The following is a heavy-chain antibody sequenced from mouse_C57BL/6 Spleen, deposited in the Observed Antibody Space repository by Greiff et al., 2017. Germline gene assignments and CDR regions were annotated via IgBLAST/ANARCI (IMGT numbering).Heavy chain of an antibody. CDR2: INPGSGGT. CDR1: GYAFTNYL. D-gene: IGHD1-1*01. J-gene: IGHJ1*03. V-gene: IGHV1-54*01. CDR3: ARDYYGSSHGYFDV. Sequence: VHLVESGAELVRPGTSVKVSCKASGYAFTNYLIEWVKQRPGQGLEWIGVINPGSGGTNYNEKFKGKATLTADKSSSTAYMQLSSLTSEDSAVYFCARDYYGSSHGYFDVWGTGTTVTVSS.